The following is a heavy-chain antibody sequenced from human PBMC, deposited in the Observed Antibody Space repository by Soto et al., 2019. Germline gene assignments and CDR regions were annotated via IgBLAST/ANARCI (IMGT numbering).Heavy chain of an antibody. D-gene: IGHD3-16*01. CDR1: GFSFTANGVG. CDR2: IYWDDDT. V-gene: IGHV2-5*02. Sequence: HIPLKEPAPTRVNPTQPLTRTCIFSGFSFTANGVGVAGSRKPPGKPREWLALIYWDDDTRYRPSLKSRLTITKDSSKNQVVLTMTNMDPLDTATYYCAHAFGGTSWPNDAFDVWGQGTVVTVSS. CDR3: AHAFGGTSWPNDAFDV. J-gene: IGHJ3*01.